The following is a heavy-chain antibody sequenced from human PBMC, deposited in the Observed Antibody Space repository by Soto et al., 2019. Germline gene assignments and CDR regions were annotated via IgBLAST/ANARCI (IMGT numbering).Heavy chain of an antibody. CDR1: GYTFTSYA. CDR2: INAGNGNT. J-gene: IGHJ5*02. D-gene: IGHD1-26*01. CDR3: ARHPWAVLPGWFDP. Sequence: ASVKVSCKASGYTFTSYAMHWVRKAPGHRLEWMGWINAGNGNTKYSQRFQGRDTITRDTSASTAYMELSSLRYEDTAVYYCARHPWAVLPGWFDPWGRRTLATV. V-gene: IGHV1-3*01.